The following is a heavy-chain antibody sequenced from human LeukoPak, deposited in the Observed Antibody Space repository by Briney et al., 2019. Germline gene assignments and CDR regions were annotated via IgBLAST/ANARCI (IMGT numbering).Heavy chain of an antibody. Sequence: GGSLRLSCAASGFTFRSYAMHWVRQAPGKGLEWVAVISYDGSNKYYADSVKGRFTISRDNSKNTLYLQMNSLRAEDTAVYYCARQRFLEWLLDYWGQGTLVTVSS. CDR1: GFTFRSYA. J-gene: IGHJ4*02. V-gene: IGHV3-30-3*01. D-gene: IGHD3-3*01. CDR2: ISYDGSNK. CDR3: ARQRFLEWLLDY.